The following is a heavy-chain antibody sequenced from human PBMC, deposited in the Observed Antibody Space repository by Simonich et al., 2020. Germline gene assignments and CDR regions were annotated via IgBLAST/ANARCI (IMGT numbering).Heavy chain of an antibody. V-gene: IGHV3-48*03. J-gene: IGHJ6*02. CDR2: ISSSGSTI. D-gene: IGHD6-6*01. CDR3: ARDFRLQLVEIGTYYYYGMDV. CDR1: GFTFSSYE. Sequence: EVQLVESGGGLVQPGGSLRLSCAASGFTFSSYEMNWVRQAPGKGLEWVSYISSSGSTIYYAASEKGRFTISRDNAKNSLYLQMNSLRAEDTAVYYCARDFRLQLVEIGTYYYYGMDVWGQGTTVTVSS.